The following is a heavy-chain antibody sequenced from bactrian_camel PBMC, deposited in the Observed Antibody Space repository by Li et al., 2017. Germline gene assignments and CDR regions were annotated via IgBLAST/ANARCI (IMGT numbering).Heavy chain of an antibody. D-gene: IGHD2*01. CDR2: ILFNDPP. Sequence: HVQLVESGGGSVQAGESLRLSCDFSAYKYRLPCMGWFRQAPGKEREGIATILFNDPPAYARSVLGRFTISKDNARNWLDLQMDSLEPGDTARYYCAADFGPYCSGSYLARRANFEGQGTQVTVS. J-gene: IGHJ4*01. CDR1: AYKYRLPC. V-gene: IGHV3S53*01.